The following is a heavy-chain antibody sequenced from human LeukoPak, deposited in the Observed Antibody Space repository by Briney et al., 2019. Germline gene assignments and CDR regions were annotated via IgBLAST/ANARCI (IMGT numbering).Heavy chain of an antibody. Sequence: GESLKISCKGSGYSFTSYGISWVRQAPGQGLEWMGWISAYNGNTNYAQKLQGRVTMTTDTSTSTAYMELRSLRSDDTAVYYCARVKPLYYDSSGYYSRFDYWGQGTLVTVSS. D-gene: IGHD3-22*01. CDR1: GYSFTSYG. V-gene: IGHV1-18*01. CDR3: ARVKPLYYDSSGYYSRFDY. CDR2: ISAYNGNT. J-gene: IGHJ4*02.